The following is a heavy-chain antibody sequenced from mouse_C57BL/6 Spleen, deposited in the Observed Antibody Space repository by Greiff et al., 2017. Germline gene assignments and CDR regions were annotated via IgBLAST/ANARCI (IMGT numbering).Heavy chain of an antibody. CDR2: IYPGSGNT. J-gene: IGHJ2*01. V-gene: IGHV1-76*01. D-gene: IGHD4-1*01. Sequence: VQLQESGAELVRPGASVKLSCKASGYTFTDYYINWVKQRPGQGLEWIARIYPGSGNTYYNEKFKGKATLTAEKSSSTAYMQLSSLTSEDSAVYFCARSELAYYFDYWGQGTTLTVSS. CDR3: ARSELAYYFDY. CDR1: GYTFTDYY.